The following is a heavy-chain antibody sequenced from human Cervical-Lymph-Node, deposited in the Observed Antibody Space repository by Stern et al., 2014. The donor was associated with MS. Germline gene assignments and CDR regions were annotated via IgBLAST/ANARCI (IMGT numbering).Heavy chain of an antibody. CDR3: ARAEYGDYDS. J-gene: IGHJ5*01. CDR2: MNHNTGNT. CDR1: GYTFTNYD. D-gene: IGHD4-17*01. V-gene: IGHV1-8*01. Sequence: VQLGESGAEMKKPGASVKVSCKASGYTFTNYDINWVRQATGQGLEWMGWMNHNTGNTGYAQKFQVRVTMTRDTSITPAYMELSSLTSEDTAVYYCARAEYGDYDSWGQGTLVTVSS.